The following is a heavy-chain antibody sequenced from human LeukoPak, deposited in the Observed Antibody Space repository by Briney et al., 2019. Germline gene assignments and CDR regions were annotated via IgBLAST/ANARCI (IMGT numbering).Heavy chain of an antibody. CDR2: INHDGSEN. CDR1: GFTFSRYW. J-gene: IGHJ4*02. D-gene: IGHD6-13*01. V-gene: IGHV3-7*01. Sequence: GGSLRLSCAASGFTFSRYWMNWVRQAPGKGPEWVANINHDGSENYYVDSVKGRFTISRDNAKNSLYLQMNSLRAEDTADYYCVGSNIAAVWGQGTLVTVSS. CDR3: VGSNIAAV.